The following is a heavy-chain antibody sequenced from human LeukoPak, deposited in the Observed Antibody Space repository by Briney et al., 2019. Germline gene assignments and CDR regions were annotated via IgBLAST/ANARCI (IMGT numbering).Heavy chain of an antibody. CDR2: TSSSGSSI. Sequence: GGSLRLSCAASGFTFSSYAMNWVRQAPGKGLEWVSYTSSSGSSIYYADSVKGRFTISRDNAKNSLYLQMNSLRAEDTAVYYCATYASSWYLDYWGQGTLVTVSS. J-gene: IGHJ4*02. CDR1: GFTFSSYA. CDR3: ATYASSWYLDY. D-gene: IGHD6-13*01. V-gene: IGHV3-48*03.